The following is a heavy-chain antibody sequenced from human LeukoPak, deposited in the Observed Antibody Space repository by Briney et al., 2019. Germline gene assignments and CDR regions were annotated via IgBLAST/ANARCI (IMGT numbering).Heavy chain of an antibody. V-gene: IGHV4-59*01. J-gene: IGHJ6*03. Sequence: SETLSLTCTVSGGSISSYYWSWIRQPPGKGLEWIGYIYYSGSTNYNPSLKSRVTISVDTSKNQFSLKPSSVTAADTAVYYCARVVTTVTTPLGHMDVWGKGTTVTVSS. D-gene: IGHD4-17*01. CDR3: ARVVTTVTTPLGHMDV. CDR1: GGSISSYY. CDR2: IYYSGST.